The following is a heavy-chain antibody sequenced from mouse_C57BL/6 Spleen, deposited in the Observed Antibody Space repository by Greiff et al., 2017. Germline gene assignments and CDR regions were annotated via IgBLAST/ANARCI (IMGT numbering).Heavy chain of an antibody. D-gene: IGHD2-4*01. CDR1: GYTFTEYT. CDR2: FYPGSGSI. Sequence: QVQLQQSGAELVKPGASVKLSCKASGYTFTEYTIHWVKQRSGQGLEWIGWFYPGSGSIKYNEKFKDKATLTADKSSSTVYMELSRLTSEDSAVYFCARHGSLYDYDVGDWYFDVWGTGTTVTVSS. V-gene: IGHV1-62-2*01. CDR3: ARHGSLYDYDVGDWYFDV. J-gene: IGHJ1*03.